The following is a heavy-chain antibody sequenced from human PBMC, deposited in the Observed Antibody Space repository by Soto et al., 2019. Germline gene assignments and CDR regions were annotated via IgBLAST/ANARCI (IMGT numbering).Heavy chain of an antibody. CDR2: INPSGGST. D-gene: IGHD1-26*01. CDR1: GYTFTSYY. J-gene: IGHJ3*02. Sequence: ASVKVSCKASGYTFTSYYMHWVRQAPGQGLEWMGIINPSGGSTSYAQKFQGRVTMTRDTSTSTVYMELSSLRSEDTAVYYCARDWELLTSGPYAFDIWGQGTMVTVSS. CDR3: ARDWELLTSGPYAFDI. V-gene: IGHV1-46*01.